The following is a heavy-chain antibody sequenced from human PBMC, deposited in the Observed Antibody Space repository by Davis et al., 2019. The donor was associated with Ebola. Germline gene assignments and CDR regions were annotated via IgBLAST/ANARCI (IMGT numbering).Heavy chain of an antibody. D-gene: IGHD6-6*01. CDR1: GFTSSSYG. J-gene: IGHJ6*04. CDR3: TSSDSSLP. V-gene: IGHV3-74*01. CDR2: INSDGSST. Sequence: PGGSLRLSCAASGFTSSSYGMHLVRHAPGKGLVWVSRINSDGSSTSYADSVKGRFTISRDNAKNTLYLQMNSLKTEDTAVYYCTSSDSSLPWGKGTTVTVSS.